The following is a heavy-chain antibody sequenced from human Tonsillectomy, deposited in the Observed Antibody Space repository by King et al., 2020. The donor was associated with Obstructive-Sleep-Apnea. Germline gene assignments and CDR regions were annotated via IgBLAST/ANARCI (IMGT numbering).Heavy chain of an antibody. CDR2: IYYSGST. D-gene: IGHD3-10*01. J-gene: IGHJ3*02. CDR1: GGSISSGGDS. V-gene: IGHV4-30-4*07. CDR3: ARVGGITMVRNDAFDI. Sequence: QLQESGPGLVKPSQTLSLTCAVSGGSISSGGDSWSWIRQPPGKGLEWIGYIYYSGSTYYNPSLKSRVTISVDTSKNQSSLTLSSVTAADPAVYYCARVGGITMVRNDAFDIWGQGTMVTVSS.